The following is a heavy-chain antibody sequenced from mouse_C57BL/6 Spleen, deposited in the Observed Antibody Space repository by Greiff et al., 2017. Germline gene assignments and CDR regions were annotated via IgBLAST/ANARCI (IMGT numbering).Heavy chain of an antibody. CDR1: GFTFSDYY. J-gene: IGHJ2*01. V-gene: IGHV5-12*01. CDR2: ISNGGGST. CDR3: ARPFGGYFDY. Sequence: EVQVVESGGGLVQPGGSLKLSCAASGFTFSDYYMYWVRQTPEKRLEWVAYISNGGGSTYYPDTVKGRFTISRDNAKNTLYLQMSRLKSEDTAMYYCARPFGGYFDYWGQGTTLTVSS.